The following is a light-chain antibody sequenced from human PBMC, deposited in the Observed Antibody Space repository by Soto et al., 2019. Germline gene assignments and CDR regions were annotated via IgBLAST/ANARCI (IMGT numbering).Light chain of an antibody. V-gene: IGKV3-20*01. Sequence: EIVLTQSPGTLYLSPGERATISCRASQSVSSSYLAWYHQKPGQVPRLLIYGASSRATGIPDRFSGSGSGTDLTLTISRLEPEDFAVYYCQQYGSSPITFGQGTRLEIK. CDR2: GAS. CDR3: QQYGSSPIT. J-gene: IGKJ5*01. CDR1: QSVSSSY.